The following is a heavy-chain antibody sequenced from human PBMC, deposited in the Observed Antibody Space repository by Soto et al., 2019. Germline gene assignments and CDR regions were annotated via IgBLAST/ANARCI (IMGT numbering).Heavy chain of an antibody. CDR2: IYTSGST. Sequence: SEPLSLPCTVSVGSISSYYWSWIRQPSVEGLEWIGRIYTSGSTNYNPSLKSRVTMSVDTSKNQFSLKLSSVTAADTAVYYCARGIAAAGRPRYDYYYYGMDVWGQGTTVTVS. CDR1: VGSISSYY. CDR3: ARGIAAAGRPRYDYYYYGMDV. D-gene: IGHD6-13*01. J-gene: IGHJ6*02. V-gene: IGHV4-4*07.